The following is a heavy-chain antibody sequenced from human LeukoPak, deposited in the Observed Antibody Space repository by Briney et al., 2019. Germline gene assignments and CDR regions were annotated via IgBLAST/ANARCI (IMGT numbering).Heavy chain of an antibody. J-gene: IGHJ4*02. Sequence: GGSLRLSCAASGFTFSSYAMSWVRQAPGKGLEWVSAISGSGGSTYYADSVKGRFTISRDNSKNTLYLQMNSLRAEDTAVYYCAKDPLYYGSGSYYQYYFDYWGQGTLVTVSS. CDR3: AKDPLYYGSGSYYQYYFDY. V-gene: IGHV3-23*01. CDR1: GFTFSSYA. D-gene: IGHD3-10*01. CDR2: ISGSGGST.